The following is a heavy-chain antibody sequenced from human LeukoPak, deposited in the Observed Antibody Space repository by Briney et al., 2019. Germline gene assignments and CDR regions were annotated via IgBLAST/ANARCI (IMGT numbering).Heavy chain of an antibody. V-gene: IGHV3-64*01. CDR3: AKARMVRGPNWDWFDP. D-gene: IGHD3-10*01. J-gene: IGHJ5*02. Sequence: SGGSLRLSCAASGFTFSGYAMHWVRQAPGKGLEYVSAISSNGGSTYYGNSVKGRFTISRDNAKNSLYLQMNSLRAEDTALYYCAKARMVRGPNWDWFDPWGQGTLVTVSS. CDR1: GFTFSGYA. CDR2: ISSNGGST.